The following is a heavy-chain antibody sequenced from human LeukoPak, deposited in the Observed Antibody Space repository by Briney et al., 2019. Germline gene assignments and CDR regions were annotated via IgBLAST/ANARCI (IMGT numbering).Heavy chain of an antibody. J-gene: IGHJ4*02. CDR2: ISYDGSNK. CDR1: GFTFSSYA. Sequence: PGRSLRLSCAASGFTFSSYAMHWVRQAPGKGLEWVAVISYDGSNKYYADSVKGRFTISRDNSKNTLYLQMNSLRAEDTAVYYCTRESMAQQWLSDYWGQGTLVTVSS. V-gene: IGHV3-30-3*01. D-gene: IGHD6-19*01. CDR3: TRESMAQQWLSDY.